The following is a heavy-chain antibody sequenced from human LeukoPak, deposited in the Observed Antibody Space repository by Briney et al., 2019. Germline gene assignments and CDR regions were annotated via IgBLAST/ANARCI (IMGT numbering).Heavy chain of an antibody. CDR2: INHSGST. D-gene: IGHD3-10*01. Sequence: PSETLSLTCTVYGGSFSRYYWSWIRQPPGKGLEWIGEINHSGSTNYTPSLKSRVTISVDTSKNQFSLKLSSVTAADTAVYYCGGGPRESYYNWSDSWGQGTLVTVSS. CDR1: GGSFSRYY. CDR3: GGGPRESYYNWSDS. J-gene: IGHJ5*01. V-gene: IGHV4-34*01.